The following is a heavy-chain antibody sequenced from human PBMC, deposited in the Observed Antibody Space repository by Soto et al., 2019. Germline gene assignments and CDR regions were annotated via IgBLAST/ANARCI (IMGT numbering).Heavy chain of an antibody. CDR3: AKFPIVHVVRGVISYFDY. CDR2: ISGSDGST. Sequence: GGSLRLSCAASGFTFSSYAMSWVRQAPGKGLEWVSAISGSDGSTYYADSVKGRFTISRDNYNNTLYLQMNSLRAEDTAVYYCAKFPIVHVVRGVISYFDYWGQGTLVTVSS. CDR1: GFTFSSYA. J-gene: IGHJ4*02. V-gene: IGHV3-23*01. D-gene: IGHD3-10*01.